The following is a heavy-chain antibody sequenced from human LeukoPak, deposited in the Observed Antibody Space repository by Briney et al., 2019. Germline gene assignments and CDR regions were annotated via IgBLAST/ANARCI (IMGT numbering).Heavy chain of an antibody. J-gene: IGHJ5*02. CDR1: GYSISSGYF. D-gene: IGHD2-8*01. CDR3: TRLKSCLLRSRTNDWLDR. Sequence: PSETLSLTCAVSGYSISSGYFWSWIRQPPGKGLEWIGGIGHSGSTYYNPSLKSRITISTDTSKNRFSLKLSSVTAADTPFYYCTRLKSCLLRSRTNDWLDRCGQGTMVTVSS. CDR2: IGHSGST. V-gene: IGHV4-38-2*01.